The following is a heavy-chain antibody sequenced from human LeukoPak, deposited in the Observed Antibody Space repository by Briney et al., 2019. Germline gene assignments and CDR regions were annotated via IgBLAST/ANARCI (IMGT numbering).Heavy chain of an antibody. CDR1: GFSFSSYS. Sequence: PGGSLRLSCAASGFSFSSYSINWVRQAPGKGLEWVSYISGDGNAKHYTDSVKGRFTISRDNAKNALYLQMNSLRAVDTAVYFCARDYVYAFDYWGQGTLVTVSS. J-gene: IGHJ4*02. CDR2: ISGDGNAK. D-gene: IGHD2/OR15-2a*01. V-gene: IGHV3-48*01. CDR3: ARDYVYAFDY.